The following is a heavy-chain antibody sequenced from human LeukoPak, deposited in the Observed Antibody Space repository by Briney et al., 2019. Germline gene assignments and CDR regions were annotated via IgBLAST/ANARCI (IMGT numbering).Heavy chain of an antibody. Sequence: ASVKVSCKASGYTFTGYYMHWVRQAPGQRLEWMGWINAGNGNTKYSQEFQGRVTITRDTSASTAYMELSSLRSEDMAVYYCARGPHLSGAADDYYYYYMDVWGKGTTVTVSS. D-gene: IGHD6-25*01. CDR3: ARGPHLSGAADDYYYYYMDV. J-gene: IGHJ6*03. CDR1: GYTFTGYY. CDR2: INAGNGNT. V-gene: IGHV1-3*03.